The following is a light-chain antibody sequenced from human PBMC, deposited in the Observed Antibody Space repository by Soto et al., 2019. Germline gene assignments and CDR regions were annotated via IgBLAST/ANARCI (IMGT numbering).Light chain of an antibody. Sequence: DIVMTQSPDSLAVSLGERATINCKSSQSVLYSSNNKNYLAWYQQKPGQPPKLLIYWASTRDSGVPDRFSGSGSGTDFTLTISSLQAEDVAVSYCHQYCSTPPVTFGPGTKVDIK. CDR3: HQYCSTPPVT. V-gene: IGKV4-1*01. J-gene: IGKJ3*01. CDR2: WAS. CDR1: QSVLYSSNNKNY.